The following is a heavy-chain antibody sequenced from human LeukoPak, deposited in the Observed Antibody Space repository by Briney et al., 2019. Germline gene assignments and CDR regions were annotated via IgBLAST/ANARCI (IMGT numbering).Heavy chain of an antibody. CDR2: IRGYNGDT. J-gene: IGHJ4*02. CDR3: ARDNGCGDNGIDY. Sequence: ASVKVSCKASGYTFTSYGISWVRQAPGQGLEWMGWIRGYNGDTNYAENLQGRVTVSTDTSTSTAYMELRSLRSDDAAVYYCARDNGCGDNGIDYWGQGTLVTVSS. CDR1: GYTFTSYG. D-gene: IGHD4-17*01. V-gene: IGHV1-18*01.